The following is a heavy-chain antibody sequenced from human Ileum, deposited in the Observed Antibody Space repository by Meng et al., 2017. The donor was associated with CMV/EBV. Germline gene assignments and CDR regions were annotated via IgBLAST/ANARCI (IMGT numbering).Heavy chain of an antibody. CDR2: INPNSGGT. Sequence: FTGYYMNWVRQAPGQGLEWMGWINPNSGGTNYAQKFQGRVTMTRDTSISTAYMELSRLRSDDTAVYYCARDPEGYSSGWYTNNWFDPWGQGTLVTVSS. CDR1: FTGYY. V-gene: IGHV1-2*02. D-gene: IGHD6-19*01. CDR3: ARDPEGYSSGWYTNNWFDP. J-gene: IGHJ5*02.